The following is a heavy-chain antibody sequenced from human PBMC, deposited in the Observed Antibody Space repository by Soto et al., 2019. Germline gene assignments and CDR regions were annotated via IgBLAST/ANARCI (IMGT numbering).Heavy chain of an antibody. Sequence: GGSLRLSCAASGFTLSNYAVNWVRQAPGKGLEWVSYISSNSRYIYYADSVKGRFTISRDNAKNSLYLQMNSLRAEDTAVYYCAREGDVVVPAAIEEDAFDIWGQGTMVTVSS. J-gene: IGHJ3*02. CDR3: AREGDVVVPAAIEEDAFDI. D-gene: IGHD2-2*01. V-gene: IGHV3-21*01. CDR2: ISSNSRYI. CDR1: GFTLSNYA.